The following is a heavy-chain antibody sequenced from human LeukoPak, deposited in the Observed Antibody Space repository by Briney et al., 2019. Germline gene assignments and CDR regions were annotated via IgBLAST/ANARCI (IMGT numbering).Heavy chain of an antibody. CDR1: GFTFSSYG. D-gene: IGHD2-15*01. CDR2: IRYDGSNK. V-gene: IGHV3-30*02. CDR3: ARGCRYCSGGSQDS. J-gene: IGHJ4*02. Sequence: PGGSLRLSCAASGFTFSSYGMHWVRQAPGKGLEWVAFIRYDGSNKYYADSVKGRFTISRDNSKNTLYLQMKSLRTEDTAVYYCARGCRYCSGGSQDSWGQGTLVTVSS.